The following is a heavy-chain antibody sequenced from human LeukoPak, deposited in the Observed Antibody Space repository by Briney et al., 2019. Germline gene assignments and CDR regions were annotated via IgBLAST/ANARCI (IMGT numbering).Heavy chain of an antibody. V-gene: IGHV4-34*01. CDR1: GGSFSGYY. CDR2: INHSGST. Sequence: PSETLSLTCAVYGGSFSGYYGSWIRQPPGKGLEWIGEINHSGSTNYNRSLKSRDTISVDTSKNQFSLKLSSVTAADTAVYYCARGNPFDYWGQGTLVTVSS. CDR3: ARGNPFDY. J-gene: IGHJ4*02.